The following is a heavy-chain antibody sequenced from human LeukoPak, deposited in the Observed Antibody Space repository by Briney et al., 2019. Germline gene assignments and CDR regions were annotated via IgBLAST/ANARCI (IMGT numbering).Heavy chain of an antibody. CDR3: ARGLGKLIAAAGRNWCDP. CDR1: GGSFSGYY. D-gene: IGHD6-13*01. CDR2: INHSGST. J-gene: IGHJ5*02. Sequence: SETLSLTCAVYGGSFSGYYWSWIRQPPGKGLEWIGEINHSGSTNYNPSLKSRVTISVDTSKNQFSLKLSSVTAADTAVYYCARGLGKLIAAAGRNWCDPWGQGTLVTVSS. V-gene: IGHV4-34*01.